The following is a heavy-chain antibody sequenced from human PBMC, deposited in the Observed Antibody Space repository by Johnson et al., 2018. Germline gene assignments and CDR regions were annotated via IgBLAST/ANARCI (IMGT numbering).Heavy chain of an antibody. CDR1: GFNFSRNA. D-gene: IGHD6-19*01. V-gene: IGHV3-30*18. J-gene: IGHJ6*02. Sequence: QVQLQESGGGVVQAGRSLSVSCAASGFNFSRNAMHWVRQAPGKGLEWVAVISFDESNKQYSDAVKGRFTISRENSKETLDLQMNSLRTEDTAVYYCAKEQIAVARYYDDRMDVWGQGTTVTGSS. CDR2: ISFDESNK. CDR3: AKEQIAVARYYDDRMDV.